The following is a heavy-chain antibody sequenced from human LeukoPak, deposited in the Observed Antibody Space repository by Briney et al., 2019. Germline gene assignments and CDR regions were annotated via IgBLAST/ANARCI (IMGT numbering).Heavy chain of an antibody. CDR3: ARHGDYSDGTTPDFDY. CDR1: GGSISGYY. J-gene: IGHJ4*02. V-gene: IGHV4-59*08. Sequence: SETLSLTCTVSGGSISGYYWSWIRQPPGKGLEWIAFISYGGRTNYNPSLKSRVTISVDTSKNQFSLKLTSVTAADTAVYYCARHGDYSDGTTPDFDYWGQGSLVTVSS. CDR2: ISYGGRT. D-gene: IGHD3-22*01.